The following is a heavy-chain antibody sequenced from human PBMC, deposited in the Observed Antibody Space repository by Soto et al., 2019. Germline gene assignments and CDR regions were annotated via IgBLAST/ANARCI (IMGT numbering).Heavy chain of an antibody. J-gene: IGHJ6*02. CDR2: ISDDYSNT. V-gene: IGHV3-30*18. CDR1: GFTFTSYG. CDR3: AKDIWHVQALGATRGMDV. Sequence: GGSLRLSCAASGFTFTSYGMHWVRQAPGKGLEWVAVISDDYSNTYYADSVKGRFTISRDNSNNRLYLQMNSLGTEDTAVYYCAKDIWHVQALGATRGMDVWGQGTTVTVSS. D-gene: IGHD2-15*01.